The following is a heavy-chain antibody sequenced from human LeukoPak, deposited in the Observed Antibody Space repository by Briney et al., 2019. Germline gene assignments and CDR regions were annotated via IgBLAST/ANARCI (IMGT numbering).Heavy chain of an antibody. J-gene: IGHJ4*02. Sequence: ASVKVSCKASGYTFTSYYMHWVRQAPGQGLEWMGIINPSGGSTSYAQKFQGRVTMTRDTSISTAYMELSRLRSDDTAVYYCARGNYYDNNGYSPELRYWGQGTLVTVSS. D-gene: IGHD3-22*01. CDR3: ARGNYYDNNGYSPELRY. CDR2: INPSGGST. V-gene: IGHV1-46*01. CDR1: GYTFTSYY.